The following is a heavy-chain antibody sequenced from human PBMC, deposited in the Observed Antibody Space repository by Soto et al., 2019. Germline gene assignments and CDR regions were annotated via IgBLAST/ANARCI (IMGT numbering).Heavy chain of an antibody. D-gene: IGHD5-12*01. CDR3: ARDRRWLQLRYFDY. Sequence: QVQLVESGGGVVQPGRSLRLSCAASGFTFSSYGMHWVRQAPGKGLEWVAVIWYDGSNKYYADSVKGRFTISRDNSKNTLYLQMNSLRAEDTALYYCARDRRWLQLRYFDYWGQGTLVTVSS. J-gene: IGHJ4*02. CDR1: GFTFSSYG. CDR2: IWYDGSNK. V-gene: IGHV3-33*01.